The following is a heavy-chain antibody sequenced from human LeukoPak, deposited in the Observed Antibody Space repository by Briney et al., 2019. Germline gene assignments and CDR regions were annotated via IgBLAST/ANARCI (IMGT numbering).Heavy chain of an antibody. Sequence: ASVKVSCKASGGTFSSYAISWVRQAPGQGLEWMGGIIPIFGTANYARKFQGRVTITTDESTSTAYMELRSLRSDDTAVYYCAGCSSTSCYMGLFLNAFDIWGQGTMVTVSS. J-gene: IGHJ3*02. V-gene: IGHV1-69*05. CDR2: IIPIFGTA. CDR3: AGCSSTSCYMGLFLNAFDI. CDR1: GGTFSSYA. D-gene: IGHD2-2*02.